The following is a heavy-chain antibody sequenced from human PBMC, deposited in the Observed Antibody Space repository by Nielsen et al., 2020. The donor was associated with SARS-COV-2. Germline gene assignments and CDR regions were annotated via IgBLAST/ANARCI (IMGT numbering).Heavy chain of an antibody. CDR3: AKDRYYYDSSGYYYSPYYYYGMDV. CDR2: IWYDGSNK. J-gene: IGHJ6*02. Sequence: WIRQPPGKGLEWAAVIWYDGSNKYYADSVKGRFTISRDNSKNTLYLQMNSLRAEDTAVYYCAKDRYYYDSSGYYYSPYYYYGMDVWGQGTTVTVSS. V-gene: IGHV3-33*06. D-gene: IGHD3-22*01.